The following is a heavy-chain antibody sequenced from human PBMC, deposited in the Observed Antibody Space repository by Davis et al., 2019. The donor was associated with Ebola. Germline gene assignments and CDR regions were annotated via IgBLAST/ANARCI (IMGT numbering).Heavy chain of an antibody. J-gene: IGHJ5*02. CDR3: ARSGIAAAGIWLWFDP. V-gene: IGHV1-18*01. Sequence: ASVKVSCKASGYTFTSYGISWVRQAPGQGLEWMGWISAYIGNTNYAQKLQGRVTMTTDTYTSTAYMDLRSLRSDDTAVYYCARSGIAAAGIWLWFDPWGQGTLVTVSS. CDR2: ISAYIGNT. D-gene: IGHD6-13*01. CDR1: GYTFTSYG.